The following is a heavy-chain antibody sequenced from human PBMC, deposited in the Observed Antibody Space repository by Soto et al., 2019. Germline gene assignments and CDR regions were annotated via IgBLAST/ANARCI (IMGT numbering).Heavy chain of an antibody. J-gene: IGHJ6*02. CDR1: GFPFSSYA. V-gene: IGHV3-23*01. D-gene: IGHD4-17*01. CDR3: AKAHDYGDYGARSYYYYYYGMDV. Sequence: PGGSLRLSCAASGFPFSSYAMSWVRQAPGKGLEWVSAISGSGGSTYYADSVKGRFTISRDNSKNTLYLQMNSLRAEDTAVYYCAKAHDYGDYGARSYYYYYYGMDVWGQGTTVTVSS. CDR2: ISGSGGST.